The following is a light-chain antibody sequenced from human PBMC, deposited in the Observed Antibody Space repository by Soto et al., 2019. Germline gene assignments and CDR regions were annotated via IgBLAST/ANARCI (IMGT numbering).Light chain of an antibody. V-gene: IGKV1-9*01. CDR2: AAS. CDR1: QGISSD. Sequence: DVKMNHSLSTLSASKGDRVTISCRASQGISSDLAWYQQKPGKAPELLIYAASPFQSGVPSRFSGSGSGTEFTLTISGLQPDDFATYYCQQYNSYSVTFGHGALV. CDR3: QQYNSYSVT. J-gene: IGKJ1*01.